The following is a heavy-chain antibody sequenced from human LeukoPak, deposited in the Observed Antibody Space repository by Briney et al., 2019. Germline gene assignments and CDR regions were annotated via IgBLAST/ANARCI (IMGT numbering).Heavy chain of an antibody. J-gene: IGHJ4*02. CDR2: MNPNSGNT. CDR1: GYTFTSYD. Sequence: ASVKVSCKASGYTFTSYDINWVRQATGQGLEWMGWMNPNSGNTGYAQKFQGRVTMTRDTSTSTVYMELSSLRSEDTAVYYCAREPKRGKYYDFWSGKFDYWGQGTLVTVSS. V-gene: IGHV1-8*01. D-gene: IGHD3-3*01. CDR3: AREPKRGKYYDFWSGKFDY.